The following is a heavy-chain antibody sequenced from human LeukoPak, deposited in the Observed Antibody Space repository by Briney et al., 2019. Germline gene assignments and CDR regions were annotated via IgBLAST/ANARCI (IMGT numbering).Heavy chain of an antibody. CDR2: MSSNGGST. Sequence: GGSLRLSCAASGFTFSSYAMHWVRQAPGKGLECVSGMSSNGGSTSYANSVKGRFAISRDNYKNTLYLQMGSLRAEDMAVYYCARGAYCTSTSCHNYYFYYMDVWGKGTTVTVAS. CDR1: GFTFSSYA. V-gene: IGHV3-64*01. D-gene: IGHD2-2*01. J-gene: IGHJ6*03. CDR3: ARGAYCTSTSCHNYYFYYMDV.